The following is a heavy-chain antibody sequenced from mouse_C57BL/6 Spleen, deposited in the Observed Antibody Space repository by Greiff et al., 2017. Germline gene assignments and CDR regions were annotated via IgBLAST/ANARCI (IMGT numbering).Heavy chain of an antibody. CDR1: GYAFSSYW. J-gene: IGHJ4*01. CDR3: AREGSYYAMDY. CDR2: IYPGDGDT. V-gene: IGHV1-80*01. Sequence: VQLQQSGAELVKPGASVKISCKASGYAFSSYWMNWVQQRPGKGLEWIGQIYPGDGDTNYNGKFKDKATLTADKSSSTAYMQLSSLTSEDSAVYYGAREGSYYAMDYWGQGTSVTVAS.